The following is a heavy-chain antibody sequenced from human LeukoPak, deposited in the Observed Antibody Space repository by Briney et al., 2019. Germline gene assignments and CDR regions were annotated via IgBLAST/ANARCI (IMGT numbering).Heavy chain of an antibody. J-gene: IGHJ2*01. CDR3: AKDDYGEEAFDL. CDR1: GFTFSDYY. CDR2: IRYDGSNK. Sequence: GGSLRLSCAASGFTFSDYYMSWIRQAPGKGLEWVAFIRYDGSNKYYADSVKGRFTISRDNSKNTLYLQMNSLRAEDTAVYYCAKDDYGEEAFDLWGRGTLVTVSS. V-gene: IGHV3-30*02. D-gene: IGHD4-17*01.